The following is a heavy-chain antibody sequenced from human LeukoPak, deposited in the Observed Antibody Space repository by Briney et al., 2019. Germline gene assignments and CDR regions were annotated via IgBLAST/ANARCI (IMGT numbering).Heavy chain of an antibody. CDR1: GYRFTTYW. D-gene: IGHD2-15*01. CDR2: IYPGDSDT. J-gene: IGHJ4*02. V-gene: IGHV5-51*01. CDR3: ARRGGSLHYFDY. Sequence: GESLKISCKASGYRFTTYWIGWVRQMPGKGLGWMGIIYPGDSDTRYSPSLQGQVTISTDKSINTAYLQWSSLTASDTAMYFCARRGGSLHYFDYWGQGSLVTVSS.